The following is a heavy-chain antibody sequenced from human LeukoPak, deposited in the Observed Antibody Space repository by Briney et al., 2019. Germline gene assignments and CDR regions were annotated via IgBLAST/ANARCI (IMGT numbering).Heavy chain of an antibody. Sequence: SVKASCKASGYTFTSFDITWVRQAPGQGLEWMGGIIPIFGTANYAQKFQGRVTITADESTSTAYMELSSLRSEDTAVYYCARAAEYDSSGYPEYDAFDIWGQGTMVTVSS. D-gene: IGHD3-22*01. V-gene: IGHV1-69*13. CDR2: IIPIFGTA. CDR1: GYTFTSFD. CDR3: ARAAEYDSSGYPEYDAFDI. J-gene: IGHJ3*02.